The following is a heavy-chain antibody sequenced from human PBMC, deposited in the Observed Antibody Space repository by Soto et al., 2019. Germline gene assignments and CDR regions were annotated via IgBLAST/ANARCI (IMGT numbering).Heavy chain of an antibody. CDR2: MNPNSGNT. J-gene: IGHJ5*02. CDR3: ARSPILGASNHWFDP. CDR1: GYTFTSYD. Sequence: QVQVVQSGAEVKKPGASVKVSCKASGYTFTSYDINWVRQATGQGLEWMGRMNPNSGNTAYAQKFQGRVTMTRNTSIITAHMQLSGLRSEYTAIYYCARSPILGASNHWFDPWGQGTLVTDSS. V-gene: IGHV1-8*01. D-gene: IGHD1-26*01.